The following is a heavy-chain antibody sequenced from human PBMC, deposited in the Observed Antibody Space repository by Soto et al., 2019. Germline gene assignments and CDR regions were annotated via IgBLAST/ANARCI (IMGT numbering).Heavy chain of an antibody. J-gene: IGHJ3*01. CDR2: ISATGGSA. Sequence: DVQLLESGGGLVRPGGSLRLSCAASGFTFSNYAMNWVRQGPGKGLEWVSVISATGGSAYYADSVQGRFAISRDNANNTLYLQMNSLRAEETAIYYCVGEGRGSFDFWGRGTMVTVSS. D-gene: IGHD5-12*01. V-gene: IGHV3-23*01. CDR3: VGEGRGSFDF. CDR1: GFTFSNYA.